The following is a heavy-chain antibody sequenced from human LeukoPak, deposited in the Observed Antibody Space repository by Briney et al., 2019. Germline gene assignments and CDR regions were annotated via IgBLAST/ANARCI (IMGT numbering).Heavy chain of an antibody. V-gene: IGHV3-21*01. CDR3: ARDSRKSGSGYYGGGTHERDY. CDR1: VFTFSSYS. Sequence: GGSLRLSCAASVFTFSSYSMNWVRQAPGKGLEWVSSISSSSSYIYYADSVKGRFTISRDNAKNSLYLQMNSLRAEDTAVYYCARDSRKSGSGYYGGGTHERDYWGQGTLVTVSS. CDR2: ISSSSSYI. D-gene: IGHD3-22*01. J-gene: IGHJ4*02.